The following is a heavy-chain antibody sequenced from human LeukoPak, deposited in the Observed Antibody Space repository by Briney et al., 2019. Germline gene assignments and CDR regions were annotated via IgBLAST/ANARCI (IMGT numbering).Heavy chain of an antibody. Sequence: PSQTLSLTCTVSGGSISSGSYYWSWIRQPAGKGLEWIGRIYTNGHTNYNPSLKSRVTISVDTSKNQFSLKLSSVTAADTAVYYCARGLGYDVDYWGQGTLVTVSS. CDR3: ARGLGYDVDY. D-gene: IGHD5-12*01. CDR1: GGSISSGSYY. J-gene: IGHJ4*02. CDR2: IYTNGHT. V-gene: IGHV4-61*02.